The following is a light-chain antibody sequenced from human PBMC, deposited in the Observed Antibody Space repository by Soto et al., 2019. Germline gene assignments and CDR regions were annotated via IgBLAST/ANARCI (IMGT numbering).Light chain of an antibody. CDR3: QQYWSSPLT. Sequence: EIVMAQSPGSLSLSPGQRATLSCRASQSVSRDYVAWYQHKAGEAPRLLIYAASSRPSGIPARFGGSGSGTDFTLTISRLEPEDFALYYCQQYWSSPLTFVGGTKVEFK. CDR2: AAS. V-gene: IGKV3-20*01. CDR1: QSVSRDY. J-gene: IGKJ4*01.